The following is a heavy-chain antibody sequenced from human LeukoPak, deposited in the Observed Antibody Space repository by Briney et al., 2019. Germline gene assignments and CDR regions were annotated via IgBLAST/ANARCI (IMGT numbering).Heavy chain of an antibody. Sequence: GGSLRLSCAASGFTFSGSAMHWVRQASGKGLGWVGRIRSKANNYATVYAASVKGRFTISRDDSKNTAYLQMNSLKTEDTAVYYCTRYNVGFDYWGQGTLVTVSS. J-gene: IGHJ4*02. V-gene: IGHV3-73*01. CDR2: IRSKANNYAT. CDR1: GFTFSGSA. D-gene: IGHD1-14*01. CDR3: TRYNVGFDY.